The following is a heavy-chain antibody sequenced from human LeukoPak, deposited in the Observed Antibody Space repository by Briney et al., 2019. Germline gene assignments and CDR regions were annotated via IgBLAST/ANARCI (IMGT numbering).Heavy chain of an antibody. V-gene: IGHV3-20*04. CDR3: ARPGGYSGSFGSFEGSCDY. J-gene: IGHJ4*02. Sequence: GGSLRLSCAASGFTFDDYGMSWVRQAPGKGLEWVSGINWDGGSTGYADSVKGRFTISRDNAKNSLYLQMNSLRAEDTALYYCARPGGYSGSFGSFEGSCDYWGQGTLVTVSS. CDR1: GFTFDDYG. D-gene: IGHD1-26*01. CDR2: INWDGGST.